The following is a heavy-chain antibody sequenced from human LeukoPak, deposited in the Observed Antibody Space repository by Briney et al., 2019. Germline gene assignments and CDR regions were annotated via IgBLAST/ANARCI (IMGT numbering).Heavy chain of an antibody. J-gene: IGHJ6*02. CDR2: LSYSGST. D-gene: IGHD3-10*01. CDR1: GGSISSHY. Sequence: SETLSLTCTVSGGSISSHYWNWIRQPPGKGLEWIGYLSYSGSTNYNPSLKSRVTISADSSKNQFSLKLSSVTAADTAVYYCARNRGLTYGMDVWGQGTTVTISS. V-gene: IGHV4-59*11. CDR3: ARNRGLTYGMDV.